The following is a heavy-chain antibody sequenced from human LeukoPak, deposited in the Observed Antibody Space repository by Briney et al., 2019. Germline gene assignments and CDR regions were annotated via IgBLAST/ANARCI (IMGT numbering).Heavy chain of an antibody. CDR1: GFTFSSYG. Sequence: PGGSLRLSCAASGFTFSSYGMHWVRQAPGKGLEGVAVISYDGSNKYYADSVKGRFTISRDNSKNTLYLQMNSLRAEDTAVYYCAKLYGSGSYHDYWGQGTLVTVSS. CDR2: ISYDGSNK. CDR3: AKLYGSGSYHDY. D-gene: IGHD3-10*01. V-gene: IGHV3-30*18. J-gene: IGHJ4*02.